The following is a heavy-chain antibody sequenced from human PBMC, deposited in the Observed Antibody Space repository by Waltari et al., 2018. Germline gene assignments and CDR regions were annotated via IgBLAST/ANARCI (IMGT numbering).Heavy chain of an antibody. CDR1: GYTFTSYA. CDR3: AMSKEYYYYGMDV. V-gene: IGHV1-3*01. CDR2: INAGNGNT. J-gene: IGHJ6*02. D-gene: IGHD4-4*01. Sequence: QVQLVQSGAEVKKPGASVKVSCKASGYTFTSYAMHWVRQAPGQRLEWMGWINAGNGNTKDSQKFQGRVTITRDTSASTAYMELSSLRSEDTAVYYCAMSKEYYYYGMDVWGQGTTVTVSS.